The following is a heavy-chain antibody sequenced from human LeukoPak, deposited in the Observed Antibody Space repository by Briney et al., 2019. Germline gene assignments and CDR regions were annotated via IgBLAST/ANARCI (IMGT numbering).Heavy chain of an antibody. CDR2: IYYSGST. D-gene: IGHD6-19*01. CDR1: GGSISSYY. CDR3: ARSGYSSGWYFGAFDI. J-gene: IGHJ3*02. V-gene: IGHV4-59*01. Sequence: PSETLSLTCTVSGGSISSYYWSWIRQPPGKGLEWIGYIYYSGSTNYNPSLKSRVTISVDTSKNQFSLKLSSVTAADTAVYYCARSGYSSGWYFGAFDIWGQGTMVTVSS.